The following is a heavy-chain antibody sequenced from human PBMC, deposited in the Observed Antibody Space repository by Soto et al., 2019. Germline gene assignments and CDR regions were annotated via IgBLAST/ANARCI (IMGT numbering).Heavy chain of an antibody. V-gene: IGHV1-69*12. J-gene: IGHJ6*02. D-gene: IGHD3-9*01. Sequence: QVQLVQSGAEVKKPGSSVKVSCKASGGTFSSYAISWVRQAPGQGLEWMGGIIPIFGTANYAHKFQGRVTIIADESTSTAYMELSSLRSEDTAVFYCASNNNVLTGSYYYGMDVWGQGTTVTVSS. CDR3: ASNNNVLTGSYYYGMDV. CDR1: GGTFSSYA. CDR2: IIPIFGTA.